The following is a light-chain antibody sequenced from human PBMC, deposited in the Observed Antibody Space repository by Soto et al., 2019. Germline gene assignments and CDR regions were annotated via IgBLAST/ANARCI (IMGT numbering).Light chain of an antibody. J-gene: IGLJ2*01. V-gene: IGLV1-44*01. CDR2: NNN. CDR3: AAWDDSLNGPV. Sequence: QSVLTQPPSASGTPGQRVTISCSGSSSNIGSNTVNWYQQLPGTAPKLLIYNNNQRPSGVPDRFSGSKSGTSASLAISGLQSEDEADYYCAAWDDSLNGPVFGGGTKLNVL. CDR1: SSNIGSNT.